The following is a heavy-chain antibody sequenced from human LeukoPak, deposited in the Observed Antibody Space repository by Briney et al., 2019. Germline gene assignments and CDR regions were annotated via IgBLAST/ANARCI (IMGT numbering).Heavy chain of an antibody. D-gene: IGHD1-26*01. CDR3: AKEVVGLRYYMDV. CDR1: RGSISSHY. V-gene: IGHV4-59*11. CDR2: IHISGRT. Sequence: SETLSLTFTVSRGSISSHYWSWIRQPPGKGLEWIGYIHISGRTNSNPALKSRLTIPVDTSKNQLSLKLTSVTVADTAVYYCAKEVVGLRYYMDVWGKGTTVTVSS. J-gene: IGHJ6*03.